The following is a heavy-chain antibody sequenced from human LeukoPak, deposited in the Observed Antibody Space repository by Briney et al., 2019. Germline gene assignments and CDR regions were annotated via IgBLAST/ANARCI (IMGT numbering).Heavy chain of an antibody. CDR3: ARDLGYCSGGSCYSNWFDP. CDR2: IYTSGST. V-gene: IGHV4-4*07. CDR1: GGSISSYY. D-gene: IGHD2-15*01. J-gene: IGHJ5*02. Sequence: SETLSLTCTVSGGSISSYYWSWIRQPAGKGLEWIGRIYTSGSTNYNPSLKSRVTLSVDTSKNQFSLKLSSVTDADTAVYYCARDLGYCSGGSCYSNWFDPWGQGTLVTVSS.